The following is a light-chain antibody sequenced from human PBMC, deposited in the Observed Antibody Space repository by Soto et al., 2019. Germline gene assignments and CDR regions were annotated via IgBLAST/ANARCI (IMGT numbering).Light chain of an antibody. CDR2: WAS. CDR3: QQYHSDPIT. V-gene: IGKV4-1*01. CDR1: QSVLSNSNNKNY. J-gene: IGKJ5*01. Sequence: DFVMTQSPDSLAVSLGERATINCKASQSVLSNSNNKNYLAWFQQKSGQPPKLLIYWASARQSGVPDRFSGSGSATDFTLTISSLQAEDVAVYYCQQYHSDPITFGQGTRLGSK.